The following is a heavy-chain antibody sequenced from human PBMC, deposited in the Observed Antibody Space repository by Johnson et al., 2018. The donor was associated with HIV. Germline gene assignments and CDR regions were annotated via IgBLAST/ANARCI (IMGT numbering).Heavy chain of an antibody. CDR2: ISWNRGSI. V-gene: IGHV3-9*01. CDR3: AKEHSSSSNGFDI. J-gene: IGHJ3*02. CDR1: GFTFDDYA. D-gene: IGHD6-6*01. Sequence: VQLVESGGGLVQPGRSLRLSCAASGFTFDDYAMHWVRQAPGKGLEWVSGISWNRGSIGYAASVKGRFTVSRDNYKNTLYLQMNSLRGEDTAVYYCAKEHSSSSNGFDIWGQGTMVTVSS.